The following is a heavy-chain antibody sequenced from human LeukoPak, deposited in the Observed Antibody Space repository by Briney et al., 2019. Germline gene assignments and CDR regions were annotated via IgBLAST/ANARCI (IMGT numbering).Heavy chain of an antibody. V-gene: IGHV3-21*01. J-gene: IGHJ4*02. CDR1: GFTFNSYS. CDR2: ISSSSSYI. D-gene: IGHD3-22*01. CDR3: ARGRPRAYDSSGYRDDY. Sequence: PGGSLRLSCAASGFTFNSYSMNWVRQAPGKGLEWVSSISSSSSYIYYADSVKGRFTISRDNAKNSLYLQMNSLRAEDTAVYYCARGRPRAYDSSGYRDDYWGQGTLVTVSS.